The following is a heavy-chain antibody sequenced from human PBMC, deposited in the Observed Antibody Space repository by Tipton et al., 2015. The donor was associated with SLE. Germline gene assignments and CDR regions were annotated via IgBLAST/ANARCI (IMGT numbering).Heavy chain of an antibody. CDR2: LFTGGDT. V-gene: IGHV3-53*04. CDR1: GFTVSSNY. D-gene: IGHD3-16*01. CDR3: ARWGITPGMSNAFDI. Sequence: SLRLSCAASGFTVSSNYMSWVRQAPGKGLEWVSILFTGGDTYYTDSVKGRFTISRHNSENTLYLQMNTLTAEDTAVYYCARWGITPGMSNAFDIRGQGTVVSVSS. J-gene: IGHJ3*02.